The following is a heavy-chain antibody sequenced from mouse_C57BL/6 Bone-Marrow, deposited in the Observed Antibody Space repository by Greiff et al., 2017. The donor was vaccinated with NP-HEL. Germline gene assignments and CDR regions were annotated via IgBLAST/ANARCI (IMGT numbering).Heavy chain of an antibody. CDR3: VRRGFYFMDY. D-gene: IGHD1-1*01. J-gene: IGHJ4*01. CDR2: IRSKSNNYAT. CDR1: GFSFNTYA. Sequence: EVQVVESGGGLVQPKGSLKLSCAASGFSFNTYAMNWVRQAPGKGLEWVARIRSKSNNYATYYADSVKDRFTISRDDSESMLYLQMNNLKTEDTAMYYCVRRGFYFMDYWGQGTSVTVSS. V-gene: IGHV10-1*01.